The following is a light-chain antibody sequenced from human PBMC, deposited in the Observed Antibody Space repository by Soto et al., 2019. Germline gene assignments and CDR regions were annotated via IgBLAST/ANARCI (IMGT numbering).Light chain of an antibody. CDR2: GNS. J-gene: IGLJ1*01. CDR1: SSNIGAGYD. V-gene: IGLV1-40*01. CDR3: QSYDSSLSAYV. Sequence: QYVLTQPPSVSGAPGQRVTISCTGSSSNIGAGYDLHWYQQLPGTAPKLLIYGNSNRPSGVPDRFSGSKSGTSASLAITGLQAEDEADYYCQSYDSSLSAYVFGTGTKLTVL.